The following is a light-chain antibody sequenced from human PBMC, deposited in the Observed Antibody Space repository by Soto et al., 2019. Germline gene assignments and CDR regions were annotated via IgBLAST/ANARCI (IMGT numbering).Light chain of an antibody. Sequence: EIMLTQSPGTLSLSPGERATLSCRASQGINSNYLAWYQQKPGQGPRLLIFDASTRATAIPDRFTASGSGTDFTLTSSRLEPEDSAVYYCQPYGSSFGGGKKVEIK. J-gene: IGKJ4*01. CDR3: QPYGSS. CDR2: DAS. V-gene: IGKV3-20*01. CDR1: QGINSNY.